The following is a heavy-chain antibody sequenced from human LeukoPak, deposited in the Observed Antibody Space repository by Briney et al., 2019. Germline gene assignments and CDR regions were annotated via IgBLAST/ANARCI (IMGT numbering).Heavy chain of an antibody. Sequence: GGSLRLSCAASGFTFSSYAMSWVRQAPGKGLEWVSSISKSSALKYYAESVRGRFTISRNNAENSPYLDMTNLGGEDTAVYFCVRGDNRDQWGQGTLVTVSS. CDR3: VRGDNRDQ. D-gene: IGHD1-26*01. CDR2: ISKSSALK. V-gene: IGHV3-21*01. J-gene: IGHJ4*02. CDR1: GFTFSSYA.